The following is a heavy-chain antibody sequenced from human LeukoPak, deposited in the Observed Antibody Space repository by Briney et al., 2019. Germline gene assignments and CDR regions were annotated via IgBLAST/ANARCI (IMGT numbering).Heavy chain of an antibody. CDR2: IYSGGST. CDR3: ASAPRGCSGGSCYSAPLYYYYYYGMDV. J-gene: IGHJ6*02. Sequence: GGSLRLSCAASGFTVSSNYMSWVRQAPGKGLEWVSVIYSGGSTSYADSVKGRFTISRHNSKNTLYLQMNSLRAEDTAVYYCASAPRGCSGGSCYSAPLYYYYYYGMDVWGQGTTVTVSS. D-gene: IGHD2-15*01. V-gene: IGHV3-53*04. CDR1: GFTVSSNY.